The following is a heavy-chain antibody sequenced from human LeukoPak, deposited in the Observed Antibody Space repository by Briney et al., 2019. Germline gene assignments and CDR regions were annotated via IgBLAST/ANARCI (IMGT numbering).Heavy chain of an antibody. J-gene: IGHJ3*02. CDR2: IYPGDSDT. V-gene: IGHV5-51*01. D-gene: IGHD2-15*01. Sequence: GESLKISCKGSGYSFTSYWIGWVRQMPGKGLEWMGIIYPGDSDTRYSPSFQGQVTISADKSISTAYLQWSSLKASDTAMYYCASSRYCSGGSCYLGVAFDIWGQGTMVTVSS. CDR3: ASSRYCSGGSCYLGVAFDI. CDR1: GYSFTSYW.